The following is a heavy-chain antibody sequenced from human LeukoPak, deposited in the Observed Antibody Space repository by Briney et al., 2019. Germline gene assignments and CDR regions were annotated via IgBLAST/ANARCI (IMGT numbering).Heavy chain of an antibody. J-gene: IGHJ4*02. CDR3: ARANYYGSSGYYAPFDY. CDR2: INHSGGT. Sequence: SETLSLTCAVYGGSFSGYYWSWIRQPPGKGLERIGEINHSGGTNYNPSLKCRVTISVDTSKNQFSLKLSSVTAADTAMYYCARANYYGSSGYYAPFDYWGQGTLVTVSS. D-gene: IGHD3-22*01. CDR1: GGSFSGYY. V-gene: IGHV4-34*01.